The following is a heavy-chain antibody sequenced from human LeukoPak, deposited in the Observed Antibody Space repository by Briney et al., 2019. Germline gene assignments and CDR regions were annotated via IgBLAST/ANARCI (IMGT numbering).Heavy chain of an antibody. CDR3: ARAYYDFWSGYSVLKY. CDR1: GFTFDDYA. V-gene: IGHV3-20*04. Sequence: GGSLRLSCAASGFTFDDYAMHWVRQAPGKGLEWVSGINWNGGSTGYADSVKGRFTISRDNAKNSLYLQMNSLRAEDTALYYCARAYYDFWSGYSVLKYWGQGTLVTVSS. CDR2: INWNGGST. J-gene: IGHJ4*02. D-gene: IGHD3-3*01.